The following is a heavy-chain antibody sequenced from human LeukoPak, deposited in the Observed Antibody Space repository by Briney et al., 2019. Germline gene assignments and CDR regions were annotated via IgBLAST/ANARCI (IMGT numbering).Heavy chain of an antibody. J-gene: IGHJ4*02. CDR3: ARPIAVAGTGGDY. V-gene: IGHV3-21*01. CDR1: GFTVSSNY. D-gene: IGHD6-19*01. CDR2: ISSSSSYI. Sequence: GGSLRLSCAASGFTVSSNYMNWVRQAPGKGLEWVSSISSSSSYIYYADSVKGRFTISRDNAKNSLYLQMNSLRAEDTAVYYCARPIAVAGTGGDYWGQGTLVTVSS.